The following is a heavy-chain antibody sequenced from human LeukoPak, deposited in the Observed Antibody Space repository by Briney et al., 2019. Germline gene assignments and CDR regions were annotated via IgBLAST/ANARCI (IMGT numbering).Heavy chain of an antibody. J-gene: IGHJ6*04. CDR3: AGIPVFGVVLHQEPV. V-gene: IGHV1-69*06. Sequence: SVKVSCKASGGTFSSYAISWVRQAPGQGLEWMGVFIPVLGTANSTQNFQDRVSITADISTHTVYMELSSLKSEDTAVYFCAGIPVFGVVLHQEPVWGKGTTVTVSS. CDR1: GGTFSSYA. CDR2: FIPVLGTA. D-gene: IGHD2-8*01.